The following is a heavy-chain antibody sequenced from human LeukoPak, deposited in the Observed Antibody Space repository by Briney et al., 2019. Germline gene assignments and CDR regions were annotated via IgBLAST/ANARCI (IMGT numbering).Heavy chain of an antibody. Sequence: PGGSLRLSCAASGFTFSSYWMTWVRQAPGKGLEWVANIKGDGSQTYYVDSVKGRFTISRDNTKNSLYLQMSSLRAEDTAVYYCGGVLSGNGYDNMDVWGQGTTVTVSS. D-gene: IGHD3-22*01. J-gene: IGHJ6*02. CDR3: GGVLSGNGYDNMDV. CDR1: GFTFSSYW. V-gene: IGHV3-7*01. CDR2: IKGDGSQT.